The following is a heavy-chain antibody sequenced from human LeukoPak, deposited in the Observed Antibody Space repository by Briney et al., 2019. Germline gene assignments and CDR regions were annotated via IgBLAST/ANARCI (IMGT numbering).Heavy chain of an antibody. D-gene: IGHD5-24*01. CDR2: IKRKTDGGTT. CDR3: TTEGWN. V-gene: IGHV3-15*01. Sequence: GGSLTLFCAACGFTFSNAWLIWVGQAPGKEREWVGRIKRKTDGGTTDYAAPVKGRFAISRDDSKDTLYLQMNSLRTEDTGVYYCTTEGWNWGQGTLVTVSS. CDR1: GFTFSNAW. J-gene: IGHJ4*02.